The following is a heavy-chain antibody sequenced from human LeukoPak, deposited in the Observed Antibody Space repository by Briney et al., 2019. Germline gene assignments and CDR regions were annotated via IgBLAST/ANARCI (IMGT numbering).Heavy chain of an antibody. V-gene: IGHV5-51*01. J-gene: IGHJ4*02. CDR2: IFPGESHI. Sequence: GESLKISCKGFGYSFRDYWIGWVRQMPGKDLEWMGIIFPGESHINYNPTFEGRVTISADKSISTAYLQWSSLKASDTAMYYCVLGEMYSSSWYFDYWGQGTLVTVSS. CDR1: GYSFRDYW. D-gene: IGHD6-13*01. CDR3: VLGEMYSSSWYFDY.